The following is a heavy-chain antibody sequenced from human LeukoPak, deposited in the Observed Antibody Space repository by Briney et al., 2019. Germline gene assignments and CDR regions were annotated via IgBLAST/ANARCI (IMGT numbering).Heavy chain of an antibody. Sequence: GGSLRLSCAASGFTFSTYGMSWVRQAPGKGLEWVSAISGSGDSTYYADSVKGRFTISRDNSKNTLYLQMNSLRAEDTAVYYCALPKYDYVWGSYRDAFDIWGQGTMVTVSS. CDR2: ISGSGDST. CDR3: ALPKYDYVWGSYRDAFDI. CDR1: GFTFSTYG. J-gene: IGHJ3*02. V-gene: IGHV3-23*01. D-gene: IGHD3-16*02.